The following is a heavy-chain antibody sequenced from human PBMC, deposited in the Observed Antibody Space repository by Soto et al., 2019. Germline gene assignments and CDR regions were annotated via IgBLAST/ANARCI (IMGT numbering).Heavy chain of an antibody. J-gene: IGHJ5*02. CDR3: ARWYHYDSSGHYYHYCDP. CDR1: GFSLSTNEVG. D-gene: IGHD3-22*01. Sequence: GTTLVNPTQSLTLTCTFSGFSLSTNEVGVGWIRQPPGKALEWLALIYVNDDTRYSPSLKTRLTITKDTSKNQVVLTLTTVDPMDTATYYCARWYHYDSSGHYYHYCDPWGQGTLVTSPQ. CDR2: IYVNDDT. V-gene: IGHV2-5*01.